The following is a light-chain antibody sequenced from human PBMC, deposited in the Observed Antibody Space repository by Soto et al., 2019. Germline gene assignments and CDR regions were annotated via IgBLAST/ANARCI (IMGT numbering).Light chain of an antibody. V-gene: IGLV1-47*02. Sequence: QSVLTQPPSASGSPGQSVSISCTGTSRDVGGNNYVSWYQLLPGAAPEVLINTTNQRPSGVPERFSGSKSGTSASLAISGLQSEDEANSSCATWDGGLSGPFVFGTGTKVTVL. CDR2: TTN. CDR1: SRDVGGNNY. J-gene: IGLJ1*01. CDR3: ATWDGGLSGPFV.